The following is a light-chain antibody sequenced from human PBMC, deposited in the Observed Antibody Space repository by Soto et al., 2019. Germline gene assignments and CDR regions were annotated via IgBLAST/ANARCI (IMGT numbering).Light chain of an antibody. Sequence: EIVMTQSPATLSVSPGERATLSCRASQSVSSSVAWYQQRPGQAPRLLIYRASTRATGIPARFSGSGSGTEFTLTISRLEPEDFAVYYCQQYDNSRTFGQGTKVDIK. CDR2: RAS. V-gene: IGKV3-15*01. J-gene: IGKJ1*01. CDR3: QQYDNSRT. CDR1: QSVSSS.